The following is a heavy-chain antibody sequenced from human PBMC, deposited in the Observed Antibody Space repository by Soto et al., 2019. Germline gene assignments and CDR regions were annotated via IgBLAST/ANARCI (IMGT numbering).Heavy chain of an antibody. J-gene: IGHJ1*01. V-gene: IGHV3-23*01. D-gene: IGHD2-15*01. CDR2: IRNRGDST. CDR1: GCTFSNDA. Sequence: GGSLRLSCAASGCTFSNDAMSWLRQAPGEGREWVSSIRNRGDSTYYAASVKGRFTTSRDDSKTTMYLELNSLRVEDTALYYCARDRLASVVIEGTFYWGQGTLVTVS. CDR3: ARDRLASVVIEGTFY.